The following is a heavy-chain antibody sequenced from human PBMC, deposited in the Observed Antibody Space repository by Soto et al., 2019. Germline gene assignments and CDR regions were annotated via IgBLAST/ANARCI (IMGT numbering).Heavy chain of an antibody. J-gene: IGHJ3*02. CDR2: INTDGGSS. Sequence: EVQLVESGGDLVQPGGSLRLSCAASVFTFSGHWMHWVRQVPGKGLEWVSRINTDGGSSAYADSVKGRFTISRDNAKTTLYLQMQGLRAEDTAVYYCAREAGYCSRTSCYRRAFDTWGQGTTGTVSS. V-gene: IGHV3-74*03. CDR3: AREAGYCSRTSCYRRAFDT. CDR1: VFTFSGHW. D-gene: IGHD2-2*01.